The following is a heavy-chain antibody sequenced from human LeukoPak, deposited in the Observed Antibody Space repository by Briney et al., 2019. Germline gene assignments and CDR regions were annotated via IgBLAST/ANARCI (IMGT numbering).Heavy chain of an antibody. CDR2: ISDDFGT. D-gene: IGHD2-2*01. CDR1: GFTFSSYA. V-gene: IGHV3-23*01. Sequence: GGSLGLSCAASGFTFSSYAMSFLRRAPGKGLEWVSAISDDFGTYHADSVRGRFTISRDNSRNTLYLQMTSLRAEDTAVYYCARGNSGHCTGATCYALDYWGQGTLVTVSS. J-gene: IGHJ4*02. CDR3: ARGNSGHCTGATCYALDY.